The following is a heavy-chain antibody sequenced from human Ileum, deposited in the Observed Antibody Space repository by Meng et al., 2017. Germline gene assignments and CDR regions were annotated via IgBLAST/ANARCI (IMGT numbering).Heavy chain of an antibody. CDR1: GFTFSSYG. Sequence: LSCAASGFTFSSYGMHWVRQAPGKGLEWVAVIWYDGSNKYYADSVKGRFTISRDNSKNTLYLQMNSLRAEDTAVYYCARDSHSSGWYVDYWGHGTLVTVSS. D-gene: IGHD6-19*01. V-gene: IGHV3-33*01. CDR2: IWYDGSNK. J-gene: IGHJ4*01. CDR3: ARDSHSSGWYVDY.